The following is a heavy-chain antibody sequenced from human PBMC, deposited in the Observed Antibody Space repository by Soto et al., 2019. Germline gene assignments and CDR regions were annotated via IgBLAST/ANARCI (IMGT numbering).Heavy chain of an antibody. CDR3: ARHMYSSSWYGDYYYGMDV. CDR2: IYPGDSDT. J-gene: IGHJ6*02. Sequence: PGESLKISCKGSGYSFTSYWIGWVRQMPGKGLEWMGIIYPGDSDTRYSPSFQGQVTISADKSISTAYLQWSSLKASDTAMYYCARHMYSSSWYGDYYYGMDVWGQGTTVTVS. CDR1: GYSFTSYW. V-gene: IGHV5-51*01. D-gene: IGHD6-13*01.